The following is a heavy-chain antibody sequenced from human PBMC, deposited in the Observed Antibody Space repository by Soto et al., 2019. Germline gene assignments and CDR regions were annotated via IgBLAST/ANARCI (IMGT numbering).Heavy chain of an antibody. J-gene: IGHJ4*02. CDR1: GGSISSYD. CDR3: ARLRYDSSGNNVDY. Sequence: SETLSLTCTVSGGSISSYDWSWIRQPPGKGLERIGSIYYSGSTSYNPSLKSRVTISVDTSKNQFSLKLSSVTAADTAVYYCARLRYDSSGNNVDYWGQGTLVTVSS. D-gene: IGHD3-22*01. V-gene: IGHV4-59*08. CDR2: IYYSGST.